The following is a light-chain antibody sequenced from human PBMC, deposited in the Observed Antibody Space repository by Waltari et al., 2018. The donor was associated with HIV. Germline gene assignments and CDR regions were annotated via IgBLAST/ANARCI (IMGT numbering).Light chain of an antibody. Sequence: QSALTQPPSASGSPGQSVTISCTGTKSDVGGYNYVSWYQQRPGKAPKLMIFEVIKRPSGVPDRCSGSKAGNTASLTVSGLQADDEADYYCGSFVGSNSHYVFGTGTKVTVL. CDR1: KSDVGGYNY. CDR3: GSFVGSNSHYV. J-gene: IGLJ1*01. V-gene: IGLV2-8*01. CDR2: EVI.